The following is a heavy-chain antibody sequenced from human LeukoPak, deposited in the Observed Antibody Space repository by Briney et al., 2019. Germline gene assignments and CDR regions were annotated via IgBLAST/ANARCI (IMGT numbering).Heavy chain of an antibody. CDR3: ARDLAFWSGYYDY. J-gene: IGHJ4*02. V-gene: IGHV3-7*01. CDR1: GFTFSSYW. D-gene: IGHD3-3*01. CDR2: IKQDGSEK. Sequence: PGGSLRLSCAASGFTFSSYWMSWVRQAPGKGLEWVANIKQDGSEKYYVDSVKGRFTISRDNAKNSLYLQMNSLRAEDTAVYYCARDLAFWSGYYDYWGQGTLVTVSS.